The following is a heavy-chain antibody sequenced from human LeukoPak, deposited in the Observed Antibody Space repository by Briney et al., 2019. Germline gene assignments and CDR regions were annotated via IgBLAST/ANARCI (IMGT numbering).Heavy chain of an antibody. Sequence: PGGSLRLSCAASGFTFNSYWLHWVRQAPGKGLVWVSRINPDGSSTNYADSVKGRFTISRDNAKNTLHLQMNSLRAEDTAVYYCTRVWGAGWYYFQHWGQGTLVTVSS. D-gene: IGHD6-19*01. CDR1: GFTFNSYW. J-gene: IGHJ1*01. CDR2: INPDGSST. CDR3: TRVWGAGWYYFQH. V-gene: IGHV3-74*01.